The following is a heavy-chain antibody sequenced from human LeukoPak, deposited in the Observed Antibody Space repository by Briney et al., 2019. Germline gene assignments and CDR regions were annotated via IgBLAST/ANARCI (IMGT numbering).Heavy chain of an antibody. Sequence: ASVKVSCKASGGTFSSYAISWVRQAPGQGLEWMGGIIPIFGTANYAQKFQGRVTITADESTSTAYMELSSLRSEDTAVYYCAREYCSGGSCYSHFDYWGQGTLVTVSS. V-gene: IGHV1-69*13. D-gene: IGHD2-15*01. CDR2: IIPIFGTA. CDR1: GGTFSSYA. J-gene: IGHJ4*02. CDR3: AREYCSGGSCYSHFDY.